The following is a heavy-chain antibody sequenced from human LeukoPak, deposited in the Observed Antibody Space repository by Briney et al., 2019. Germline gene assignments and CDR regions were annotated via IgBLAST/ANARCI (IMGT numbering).Heavy chain of an antibody. CDR1: GGSFSGYY. D-gene: IGHD3-10*01. V-gene: IGHV4-34*01. CDR2: INHSGST. J-gene: IGHJ4*02. Sequence: SETLSLTCAVYGGSFSGYYWSWIRQPPGKGLEWIGEINHSGSTNYNPSLKSRVTISVDTSKNQFSLKLSSVTAADTAVYYCARVRGATKRGFDYWGQGTLVTVSS. CDR3: ARVRGATKRGFDY.